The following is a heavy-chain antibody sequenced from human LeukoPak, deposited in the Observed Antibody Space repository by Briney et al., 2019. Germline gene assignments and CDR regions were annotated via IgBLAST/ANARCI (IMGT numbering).Heavy chain of an antibody. CDR2: INHSGST. CDR1: GGSFSGYY. V-gene: IGHV4-34*01. Sequence: PSETLSLTCAVYGGSFSGYYWSWIRQPPGKGLEWIGEINHSGSTNYNPSLKSRVTISVDTSKNQFSLKLSSVTAADTAVYYCARGSDDYGGNSRWFDPWGQGTLVTVSS. D-gene: IGHD4-23*01. CDR3: ARGSDDYGGNSRWFDP. J-gene: IGHJ5*02.